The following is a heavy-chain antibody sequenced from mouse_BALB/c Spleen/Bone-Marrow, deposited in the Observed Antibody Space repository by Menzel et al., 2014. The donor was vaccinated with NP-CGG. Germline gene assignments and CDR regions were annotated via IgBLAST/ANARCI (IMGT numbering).Heavy chain of an antibody. CDR2: IWTGGGT. CDR3: VREDKYGNSGGDFDV. D-gene: IGHD2-10*02. CDR1: GCSLTSYD. J-gene: IGHJ1*01. Sequence: VQLQQSGPGLVAPSQSLSITCTVSGCSLTSYDISWIRQPPGKGLEWLGVIWTGGGTNYNSAFMSRLSISKDNSKSQVFLKMNSLQTDDTAIYYCVREDKYGNSGGDFDVWGAGTTVTVSS. V-gene: IGHV2-9-2*01.